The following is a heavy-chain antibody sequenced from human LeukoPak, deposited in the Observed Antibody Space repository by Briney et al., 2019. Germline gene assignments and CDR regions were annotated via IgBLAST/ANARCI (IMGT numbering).Heavy chain of an antibody. CDR1: GGSISTYY. D-gene: IGHD4-17*01. Sequence: SETLSLTCSVSGGSISTYYWSWIRQPPGKGLEWIGYISHSGSTNYNPSLKSRVTISVDTYKNQFSLKLSSVIAADTAVYYCAADYGDLDTLDFWGQGTLVTVSS. V-gene: IGHV4-59*01. CDR3: AADYGDLDTLDF. J-gene: IGHJ4*02. CDR2: ISHSGST.